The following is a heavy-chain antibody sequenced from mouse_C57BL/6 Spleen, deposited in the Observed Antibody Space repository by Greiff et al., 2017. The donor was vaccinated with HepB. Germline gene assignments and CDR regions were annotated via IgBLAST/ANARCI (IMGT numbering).Heavy chain of an antibody. V-gene: IGHV14-4*01. CDR3: TTRGYYDYDYFDY. CDR1: GFNIKDDY. CDR2: IDPENGDT. Sequence: VQLKESGAELVRPGASVKLSCTASGFNIKDDYMHWVKQRPEQGLEWIGWIDPENGDTEYASKFQGKATITADTSSNTAYLQLSSLTSEDTAVYYCTTRGYYDYDYFDYWGQGTTLTVSA. J-gene: IGHJ2*01. D-gene: IGHD2-4*01.